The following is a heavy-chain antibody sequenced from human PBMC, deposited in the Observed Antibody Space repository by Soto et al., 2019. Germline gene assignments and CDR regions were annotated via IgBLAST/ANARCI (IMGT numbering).Heavy chain of an antibody. CDR1: GFTFSSYG. Sequence: QVQLVESAGGVVQPGRSLRLSCAASGFTFSSYGMHWVRQAPGKGLEWVAVISYDGSNKYYADSVKGRFTISRDNSKNTLYLQMNSLRAEDTAVYYCAKESRDCSSTSCYGSEYFQHWSQGTLVTVSS. CDR3: AKESRDCSSTSCYGSEYFQH. D-gene: IGHD2-2*01. V-gene: IGHV3-30*18. CDR2: ISYDGSNK. J-gene: IGHJ1*01.